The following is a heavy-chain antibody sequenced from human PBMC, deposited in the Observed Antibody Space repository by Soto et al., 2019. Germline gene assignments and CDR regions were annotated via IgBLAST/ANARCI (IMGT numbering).Heavy chain of an antibody. J-gene: IGHJ5*02. D-gene: IGHD1-20*01. CDR2: SYYSGTT. CDR3: TRRHNWNDNYFDP. CDR1: GASISFHIYY. Sequence: SETLSLTCTVSGASISFHIYYWTCIPKPPGKGLEWIGSSYYSGTTYFNPSLKSRATISVDTSKNQFSLRLTSVTAADTAIYYCTRRHNWNDNYFDPWGPGALVTVSS. V-gene: IGHV4-39*01.